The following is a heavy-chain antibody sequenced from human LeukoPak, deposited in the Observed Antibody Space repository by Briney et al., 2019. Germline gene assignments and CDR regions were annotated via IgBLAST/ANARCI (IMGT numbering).Heavy chain of an antibody. CDR3: ARHAVMYSSSWPHFDY. D-gene: IGHD6-13*01. CDR1: GGSISSYY. Sequence: SETLSLTCTVSGGSISSYYWSWIRQPPGKGLEWIGYIYYSGSTNYNPSLKSRVTISVDTSKNQFSLKLSSVTAADTAVYYCARHAVMYSSSWPHFDYWGQGTLVTVSS. V-gene: IGHV4-59*08. CDR2: IYYSGST. J-gene: IGHJ4*02.